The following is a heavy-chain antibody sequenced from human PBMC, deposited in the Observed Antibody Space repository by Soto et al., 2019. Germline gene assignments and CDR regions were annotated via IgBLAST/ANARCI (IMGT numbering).Heavy chain of an antibody. V-gene: IGHV3-30*03. D-gene: IGHD3-16*01. CDR2: ISYDGKQT. CDR1: GVTFKDYG. CDR3: ARDGWGSNWYFD. Sequence: GGSLRLSCGAPGVTFKDYGMHWVRQAPGKGLEWVAVISYDGKQTYYADSVKGRFTISKDKSKRTLFLQMNSMRVDDTAVSYCARDGWGSNWYFD. J-gene: IGHJ2*01.